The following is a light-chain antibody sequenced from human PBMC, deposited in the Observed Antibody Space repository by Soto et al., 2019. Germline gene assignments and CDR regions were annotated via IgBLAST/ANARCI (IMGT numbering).Light chain of an antibody. CDR3: QQSYSTPRT. J-gene: IGKJ4*01. Sequence: DIQMTQSPSSLSASVGDRVTITCRASQTISSYLNWYQQTPGKAPKLLIYAASSLQSGVPSRFSGSGSGTDFTLTISSLQPADFATYYCQQSYSTPRTFGGGTKVEI. CDR1: QTISSY. V-gene: IGKV1-39*01. CDR2: AAS.